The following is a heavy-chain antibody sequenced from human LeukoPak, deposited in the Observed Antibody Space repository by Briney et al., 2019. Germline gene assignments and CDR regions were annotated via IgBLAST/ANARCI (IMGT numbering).Heavy chain of an antibody. Sequence: GGSLRLSCAASGFTLSDSWMSWVRQAPGKGLEWVANMNQDGSEKDYVDSVKGRFTISRDNARNSLYLQMGSLRAEDTAFYYCATYTHWVAGDVWGQGTTVTVSS. CDR2: MNQDGSEK. V-gene: IGHV3-7*01. CDR3: ATYTHWVAGDV. CDR1: GFTLSDSW. J-gene: IGHJ6*02. D-gene: IGHD3-16*01.